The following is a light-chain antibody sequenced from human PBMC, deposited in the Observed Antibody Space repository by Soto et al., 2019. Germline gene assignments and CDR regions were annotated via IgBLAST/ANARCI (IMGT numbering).Light chain of an antibody. CDR1: SSDVGGYNY. CDR2: DVS. J-gene: IGLJ1*01. V-gene: IGLV2-14*01. CDR3: SSYTSSSTLLYV. Sequence: QSVLTQPASVSGSPGQSITISCTGTSSDVGGYNYVSWYQQHPGKAPKLMIYDVSNRHSGVSNRFSGSKSGNTASLTISGLQAEDEADYCSSYTSSSTLLYVFGTGTKLTVL.